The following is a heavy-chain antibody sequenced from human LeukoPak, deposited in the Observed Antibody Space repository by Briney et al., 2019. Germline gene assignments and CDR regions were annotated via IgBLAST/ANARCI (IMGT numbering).Heavy chain of an antibody. J-gene: IGHJ5*02. V-gene: IGHV4-4*07. D-gene: IGHD2-15*01. CDR2: IYTSGST. CDR3: ARDPGIGYCSGGSCYSSLNNWFDP. CDR1: GGSISSYY. Sequence: SKTLSLTCTVSGGSISSYYWSWIRQPAGKGLEWIGRIYTSGSTNYNPSLKSRVTMSVDTSKNQFSLKLSSVTAADTAVYYCARDPGIGYCSGGSCYSSLNNWFDPWGQGTLVTVSS.